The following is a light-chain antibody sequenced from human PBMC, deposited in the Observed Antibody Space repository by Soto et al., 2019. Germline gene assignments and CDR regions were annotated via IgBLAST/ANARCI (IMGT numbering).Light chain of an antibody. CDR3: TSYAGYNNPVV. J-gene: IGLJ2*01. V-gene: IGLV2-8*01. Sequence: QSVLTQPPSASGSPGQSVTISCTGTSSDVGSYNYVSWYQQHPDKAPKLMIYEVNKRPSGVPDRFSGSKPGNTASLTVSGLQAEDEADYYCTSYAGYNNPVVFGGGTQLTVL. CDR1: SSDVGSYNY. CDR2: EVN.